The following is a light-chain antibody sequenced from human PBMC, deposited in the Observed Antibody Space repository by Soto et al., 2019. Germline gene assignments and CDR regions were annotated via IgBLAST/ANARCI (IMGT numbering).Light chain of an antibody. CDR1: QRLSASD. CDR3: QQYGSSPLIT. V-gene: IGKV3-20*01. Sequence: PGQRATLSCRASQRLSASDIAWYQQKPGQAPKFLIYGVSSRATGIPDRFSGSGSGTDFTLTISRLEPEDFAEYHCQQYGSSPLITFGQGTRLAI. CDR2: GVS. J-gene: IGKJ5*01.